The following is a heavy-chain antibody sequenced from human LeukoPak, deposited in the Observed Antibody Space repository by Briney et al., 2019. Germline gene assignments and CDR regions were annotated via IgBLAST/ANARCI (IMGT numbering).Heavy chain of an antibody. CDR3: ARPRAPYNNHHSYFYMDA. D-gene: IGHD1-1*01. Sequence: GGSLTLACTASGFTFSSYPMLWVRQAPGKGLEFVSGISVNGGSKYYADSVEGRFTVSRDSSKNTLFLQLGSLRPDDTAVYYCARPRAPYNNHHSYFYMDAWGKGTTVVVSS. CDR1: GFTFSSYP. V-gene: IGHV3-64*02. J-gene: IGHJ6*03. CDR2: ISVNGGSK.